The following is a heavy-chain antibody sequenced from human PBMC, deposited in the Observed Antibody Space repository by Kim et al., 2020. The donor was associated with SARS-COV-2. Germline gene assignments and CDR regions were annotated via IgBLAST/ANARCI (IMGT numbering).Heavy chain of an antibody. Sequence: GGSLRLSCAASGFTFSSYGMHWVRQAPGKGLEWVAVISYDGSNKYYADSVKGRFTISRDNSKNTLYLQMNSLRAEDTAVYYCANARSVYSSSWHTPLFAYNWFDPWGQGTLVTVSS. D-gene: IGHD6-13*01. J-gene: IGHJ5*02. CDR1: GFTFSSYG. CDR2: ISYDGSNK. V-gene: IGHV3-30*18. CDR3: ANARSVYSSSWHTPLFAYNWFDP.